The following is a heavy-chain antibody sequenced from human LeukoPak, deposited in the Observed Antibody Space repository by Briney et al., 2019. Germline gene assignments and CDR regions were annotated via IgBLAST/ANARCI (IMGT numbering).Heavy chain of an antibody. CDR1: GFTFSSYG. CDR2: ISSSGSTI. V-gene: IGHV3-48*01. Sequence: GGSLRLSCAASGFTFSSYGMNWVRQAPGKGLEWVSYISSSGSTIYYADSVKGRFTISRDNSKNTLYLQMNSLRAEDTAVYYCARDLSLYYDSNTYSGFDYWGRGTLVTVSS. J-gene: IGHJ4*01. CDR3: ARDLSLYYDSNTYSGFDY. D-gene: IGHD3-22*01.